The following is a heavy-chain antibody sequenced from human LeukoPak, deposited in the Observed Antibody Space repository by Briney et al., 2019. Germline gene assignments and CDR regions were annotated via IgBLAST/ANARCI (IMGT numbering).Heavy chain of an antibody. J-gene: IGHJ3*02. D-gene: IGHD2-2*01. CDR1: GYTFTGYY. V-gene: IGHV1-2*02. Sequence: ASVKVSCKASGYTFTGYYMHWVRQAPGQGLEWMGWINPNSGGTNYAQKFQGRVTMTRDTSISTAYMELSRLRSDDTAVYYCAGGIVVVPAAPRAVDIWGQGTMVTVSS. CDR3: AGGIVVVPAAPRAVDI. CDR2: INPNSGGT.